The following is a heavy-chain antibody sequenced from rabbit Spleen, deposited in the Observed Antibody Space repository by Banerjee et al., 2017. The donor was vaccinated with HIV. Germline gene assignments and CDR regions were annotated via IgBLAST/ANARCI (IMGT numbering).Heavy chain of an antibody. D-gene: IGHD4-1*01. CDR3: TRAIVPWLGLTRLDL. V-gene: IGHV1S45*01. J-gene: IGHJ3*01. Sequence: QEQLVESGGGLVQPEGSLTLTCTASGFSFGDRDVMCWVRQAPGKGLEWIACINVATGKPVYATWAKGRFTISSDNAQSTVDLKMTGLTAADTATYFCTRAIVPWLGLTRLDLWGQGTLVTVS. CDR1: GFSFGDRDV. CDR2: INVATGKP.